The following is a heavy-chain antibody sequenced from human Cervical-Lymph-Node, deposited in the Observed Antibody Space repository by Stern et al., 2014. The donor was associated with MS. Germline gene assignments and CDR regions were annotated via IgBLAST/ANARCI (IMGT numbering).Heavy chain of an antibody. CDR1: GFTFSNYG. D-gene: IGHD1-26*01. Sequence: QVQLVQSGAEEKNPGASVKVSCKASGFTFSNYGLSWERQATGQGLEWMGWISVYKGKRDFATKLQGRVTQTKDKSQSTVSMELRSLRSDDTAVYYCTRDRGIMGTTTGDYWGQGTLVSVSS. J-gene: IGHJ4*02. V-gene: IGHV1-18*01. CDR3: TRDRGIMGTTTGDY. CDR2: ISVYKGKR.